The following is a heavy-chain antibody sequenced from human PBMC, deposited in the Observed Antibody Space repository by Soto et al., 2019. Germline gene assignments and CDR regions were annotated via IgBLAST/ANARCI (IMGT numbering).Heavy chain of an antibody. J-gene: IGHJ6*03. D-gene: IGHD5-12*01. Sequence: SETLSLTCTVSGGSISSYYWSWIRQPPGKGLEWIGYIYYSGSTNYNPSLKSRVTISVDTSKNQFSLKLSSVTAADTAVYYCARADSGYDLYYYYYYMDVWGKGTTVTVSS. CDR3: ARADSGYDLYYYYYYMDV. CDR2: IYYSGST. V-gene: IGHV4-59*01. CDR1: GGSISSYY.